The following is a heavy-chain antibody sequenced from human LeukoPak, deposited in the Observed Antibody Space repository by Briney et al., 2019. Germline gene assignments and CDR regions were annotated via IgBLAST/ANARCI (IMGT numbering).Heavy chain of an antibody. Sequence: RGESLKISCKGSGYNFTSYWISWVRQMPGKGLEWMGRIDPSDSYTNYRPSFQGHVTISADKSINTAYLQWSSLKASDTAMYYCARHIGYCSGGSCYDSLSIGYWGQGTLVTVSS. CDR3: ARHIGYCSGGSCYDSLSIGY. D-gene: IGHD2-15*01. J-gene: IGHJ4*02. CDR1: GYNFTSYW. CDR2: IDPSDSYT. V-gene: IGHV5-10-1*01.